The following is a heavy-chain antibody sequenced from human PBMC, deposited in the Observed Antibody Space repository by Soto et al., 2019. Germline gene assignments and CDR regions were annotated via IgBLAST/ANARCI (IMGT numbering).Heavy chain of an antibody. CDR2: INPSGGST. Sequence: ASVKVSCKASGYTFTSYYMHWVRQAPGQGLEWMGIINPSGGSTSYAQKFQGRVTMTRDTSTSTVYMELSSLRSEDTAVYYCARGRARSSSPRSWFDPWGQGTLVTVSS. V-gene: IGHV1-46*01. J-gene: IGHJ5*02. CDR3: ARGRARSSSPRSWFDP. CDR1: GYTFTSYY. D-gene: IGHD6-6*01.